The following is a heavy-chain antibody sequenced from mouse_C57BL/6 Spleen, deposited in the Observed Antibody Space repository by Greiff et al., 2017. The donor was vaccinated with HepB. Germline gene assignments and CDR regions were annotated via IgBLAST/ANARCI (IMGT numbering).Heavy chain of an antibody. D-gene: IGHD4-1*01. CDR2: ISDGGSYT. Sequence: EVNVVESGGGLVKPGGSLKLSCAASGFTFSSYAMSWVRQTPEKRLEWVATISDGGSYTYYPDNVKGRFTISRDNAKNNLYLQMSHLKSEDTAMYYCARLGRYFDYWGQGTTLTVSS. CDR1: GFTFSSYA. J-gene: IGHJ2*01. V-gene: IGHV5-4*03. CDR3: ARLGRYFDY.